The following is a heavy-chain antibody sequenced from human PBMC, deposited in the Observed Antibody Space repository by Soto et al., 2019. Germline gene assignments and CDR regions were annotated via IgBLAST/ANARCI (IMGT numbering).Heavy chain of an antibody. CDR2: ISYDGSNK. CDR3: AKDLVGSGPDYVAYYYGMDV. D-gene: IGHD2-15*01. V-gene: IGHV3-30*18. CDR1: GFTFSSYG. Sequence: GGSLRLSCAASGFTFSSYGMHWVRQAPGKGLEWVAVISYDGSNKYYADSVKGRFTISRDNSKNTLYLQMNSLRAEDTAVYYRAKDLVGSGPDYVAYYYGMDVWGQGTTVTVSS. J-gene: IGHJ6*02.